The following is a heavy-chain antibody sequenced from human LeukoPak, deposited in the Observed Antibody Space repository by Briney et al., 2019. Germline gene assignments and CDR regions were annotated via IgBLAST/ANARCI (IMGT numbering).Heavy chain of an antibody. CDR3: ARDCGGSCYPYYYYYYMDV. Sequence: ASVKVSCKASGYTFTSYGISWVRQAPGQGLEWMGRINPNSGGTNYAQKFQGRVTMTRDTSISTAYMELSRLRSDDTAVYYCARDCGGSCYPYYYYYYMDVWGKGTTVTVSS. D-gene: IGHD2-15*01. CDR1: GYTFTSYG. V-gene: IGHV1-2*06. J-gene: IGHJ6*03. CDR2: INPNSGGT.